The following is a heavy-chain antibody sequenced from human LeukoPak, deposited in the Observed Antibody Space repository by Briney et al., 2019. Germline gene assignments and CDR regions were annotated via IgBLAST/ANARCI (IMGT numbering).Heavy chain of an antibody. D-gene: IGHD4-23*01. Sequence: ASVKVSCKASGYTFTSYDINWVRQATGQGLEWMGWMNPNSGNTGYAQKFQGRVTIARNTSISTAYMELSSLRSEDTAVYYCARVPTTVAPYYYYYYYMDVWGKGTTVTVSS. CDR3: ARVPTTVAPYYYYYYYMDV. J-gene: IGHJ6*03. CDR1: GYTFTSYD. V-gene: IGHV1-8*03. CDR2: MNPNSGNT.